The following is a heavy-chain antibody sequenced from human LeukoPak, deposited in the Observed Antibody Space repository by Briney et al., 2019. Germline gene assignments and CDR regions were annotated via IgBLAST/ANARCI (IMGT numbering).Heavy chain of an antibody. V-gene: IGHV4-34*01. Sequence: SETLSLTCAVYGVSFSGYYWSWLRQPPGKGLEWIGEINHSGRTNYNPSLKSRVTISVDTSKNQFSLKLSSVTAADTAVYYCAREGSSGWLYWGQGTLVTVSS. J-gene: IGHJ4*02. D-gene: IGHD6-19*01. CDR3: AREGSSGWLY. CDR1: GVSFSGYY. CDR2: INHSGRT.